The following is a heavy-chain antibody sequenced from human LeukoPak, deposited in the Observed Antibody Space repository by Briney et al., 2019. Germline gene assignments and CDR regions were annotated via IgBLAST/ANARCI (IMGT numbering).Heavy chain of an antibody. V-gene: IGHV4-61*02. CDR2: IYTSGST. CDR1: GGSISSGSYY. D-gene: IGHD1-14*01. Sequence: KSSETLSLTCTVSGGSISSGSYYWSWIRQPAGKGLEWIGRIYTSGSTNYNPSLKSRVTISVDTSKNQFSLKLSSVTAADTAVYYCARDGRRAYYYYYMDVWGKGTTVTISS. CDR3: ARDGRRAYYYYYMDV. J-gene: IGHJ6*03.